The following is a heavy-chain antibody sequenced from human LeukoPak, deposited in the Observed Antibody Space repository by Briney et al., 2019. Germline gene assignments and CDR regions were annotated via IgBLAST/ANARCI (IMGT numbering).Heavy chain of an antibody. Sequence: ETLSLTCTVSGGSISSSSYYWGWIRQPPGKGLEWIGSIYYSGSTYYNPSLKSRVTISVDTSKNQFSLKLSSVTAADTAVYYCARDGYYDSSGYGYWGQGTLVTVSS. V-gene: IGHV4-39*07. CDR3: ARDGYYDSSGYGY. D-gene: IGHD3-22*01. CDR1: GGSISSSSYY. CDR2: IYYSGST. J-gene: IGHJ4*02.